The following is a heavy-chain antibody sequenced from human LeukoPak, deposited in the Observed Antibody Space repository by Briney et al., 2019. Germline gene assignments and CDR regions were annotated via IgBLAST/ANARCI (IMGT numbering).Heavy chain of an antibody. D-gene: IGHD4-17*01. CDR2: ISSNGGST. J-gene: IGHJ6*03. Sequence: GGSLRLSCAASGFTFSSYAMHWVRQAPGKGLEYVSAISSNGGSTYYANSVKGRFTISRDNSKNTLYLQMGSLRAEDMAVYYCARDKDYGDIYYYYYMDVWGKGTTVTVYS. V-gene: IGHV3-64*01. CDR3: ARDKDYGDIYYYYYMDV. CDR1: GFTFSSYA.